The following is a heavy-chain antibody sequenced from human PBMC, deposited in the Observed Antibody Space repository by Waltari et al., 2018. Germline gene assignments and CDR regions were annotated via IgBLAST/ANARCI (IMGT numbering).Heavy chain of an antibody. CDR3: ARLRGAND. CDR1: GFTFSRYW. J-gene: IGHJ4*02. Sequence: EVQLVESGGGLVQPGGSLSLSCAASGFTFSRYWLLWVRQAPGEGLEVVAHINQEGSEKAYVASVKGRFTISRDNAKQSLYLQMNSLRPDDTAIYYCARLRGANDWGQGTLVTVSS. CDR2: INQEGSEK. V-gene: IGHV3-7*01. D-gene: IGHD3-10*01.